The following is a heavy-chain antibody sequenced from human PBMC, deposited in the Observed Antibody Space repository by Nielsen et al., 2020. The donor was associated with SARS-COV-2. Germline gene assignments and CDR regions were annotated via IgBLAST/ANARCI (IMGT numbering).Heavy chain of an antibody. V-gene: IGHV3-20*01. CDR2: INWNGGST. J-gene: IGHJ6*02. CDR3: AREEYSSGWYGGDYYGMDV. Sequence: WIRQPPGKGLEWVSGINWNGGSTGYADSVKGRFTISRDNAKNSLYLQMNSLRAEDTALYHCAREEYSSGWYGGDYYGMDVWGQGTTVTVSS. D-gene: IGHD6-19*01.